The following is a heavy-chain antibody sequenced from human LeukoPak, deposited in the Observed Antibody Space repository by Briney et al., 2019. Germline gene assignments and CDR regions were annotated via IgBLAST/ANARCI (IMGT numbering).Heavy chain of an antibody. V-gene: IGHV4-30-4*01. D-gene: IGHD5-24*01. J-gene: IGHJ4*02. CDR1: GGSISSGDYY. Sequence: SETLSLTCTVSGGSISSGDYYWSWIRQPPGKGLEWIGYIYYSGSTYYNPSLKSRVTISVDTSKNQFSLKLSSVTAADTAVYYCARGLDGYVLYYLDYWGQGTLVTVSS. CDR3: ARGLDGYVLYYLDY. CDR2: IYYSGST.